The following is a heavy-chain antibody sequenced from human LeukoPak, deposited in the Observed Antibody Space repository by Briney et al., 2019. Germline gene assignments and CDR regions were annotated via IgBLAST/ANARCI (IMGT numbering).Heavy chain of an antibody. CDR2: IGIGGDT. V-gene: IGHV3-13*01. Sequence: GGSLRLSCAASGFTFRSYDMHWVRQVTGKGLEWVSAIGIGGDTHYLGSVKGRFTISRENAKNSLYLQMDSLRAGDTAVYYCARGGIPVAGIDEIDFWGQGTLVTVAS. J-gene: IGHJ4*02. CDR1: GFTFRSYD. CDR3: ARGGIPVAGIDEIDF. D-gene: IGHD6-19*01.